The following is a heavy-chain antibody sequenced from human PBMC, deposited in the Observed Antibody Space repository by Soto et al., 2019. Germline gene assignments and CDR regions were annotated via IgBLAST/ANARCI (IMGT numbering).Heavy chain of an antibody. CDR3: ARDLPTMDV. CDR1: GYTFTSYV. CDR2: IRAYNGNT. J-gene: IGHJ6*02. V-gene: IGHV1-18*01. Sequence: QVRLVQSGAEVKKPGASLRVSCRAPGYTFTSYVIGGVRQAPGQGLEWMGWIRAYNGNTSYAQKLQGRVTMTTDTSTSTAYMELRSLRSDDTAVYYCARDLPTMDVWGQGTTVTVSS.